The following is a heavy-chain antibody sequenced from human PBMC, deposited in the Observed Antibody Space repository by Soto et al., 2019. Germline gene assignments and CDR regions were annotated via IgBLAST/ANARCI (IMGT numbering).Heavy chain of an antibody. V-gene: IGHV1-3*01. D-gene: IGHD4-17*01. J-gene: IGHJ6*02. Sequence: QVQLVQSGAEVKKPGASVKVSCRASGYTFTSYAMHWVRQAPGQRLEWMGWINAGNGNTKYSQKFQGRVTITRDTSASTAYMELSSLRSEDTAVYYCARSATVTTNYYYGMDVWGQGTTVTVSS. CDR1: GYTFTSYA. CDR3: ARSATVTTNYYYGMDV. CDR2: INAGNGNT.